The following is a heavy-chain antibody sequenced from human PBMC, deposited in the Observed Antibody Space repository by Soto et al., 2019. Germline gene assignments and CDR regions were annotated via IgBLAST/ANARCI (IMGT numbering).Heavy chain of an antibody. CDR1: GFSLSNARMG. Sequence: GPTLVNPTETLTLTCTVSGFSLSNARMGVSWIRQPPGKALEWLAHIFSNDEKSYSTSLKSRLTISKDTSKSQVVLTMTNMDPVDTATYYCARISKLRPYYYGMDVWGQGTTVTVSS. D-gene: IGHD2-15*01. CDR3: ARISKLRPYYYGMDV. CDR2: IFSNDEK. V-gene: IGHV2-26*01. J-gene: IGHJ6*02.